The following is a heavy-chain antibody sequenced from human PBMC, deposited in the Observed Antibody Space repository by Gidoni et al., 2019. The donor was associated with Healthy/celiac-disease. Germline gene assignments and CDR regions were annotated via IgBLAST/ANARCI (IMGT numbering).Heavy chain of an antibody. J-gene: IGHJ5*02. V-gene: IGHV1-46*03. Sequence: QVQLVQSGAEVKKPGASVKVSCKASGYTLTSYYMHWVRQAPGQGLEWMGIINPSGGSTSYAQKFQGRVTMTRDTSTSTGYMELSSLRSEDTAVYYCARAPRSSPPHVGPHLYNWFDPWGQGTLVTVSS. CDR3: ARAPRSSPPHVGPHLYNWFDP. D-gene: IGHD1-26*01. CDR1: GYTLTSYY. CDR2: INPSGGST.